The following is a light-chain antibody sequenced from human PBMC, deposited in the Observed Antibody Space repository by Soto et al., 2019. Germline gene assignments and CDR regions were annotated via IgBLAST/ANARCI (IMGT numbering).Light chain of an antibody. CDR3: LQDYGDSWT. CDR1: QTISSW. J-gene: IGKJ1*01. CDR2: KAS. Sequence: DNHRNHAPSTMCVSVGDRVTINCRASQTISSWLAWYQQKPGKAPKLLIYKASTLKSGVPSRFSGSGSGTEFTLTICSLQPEDFASYYCLQDYGDSWTFGQGTKVDNK. V-gene: IGKV1-5*03.